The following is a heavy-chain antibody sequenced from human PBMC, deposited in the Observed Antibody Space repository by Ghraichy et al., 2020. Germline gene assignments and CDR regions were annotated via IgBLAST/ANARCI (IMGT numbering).Heavy chain of an antibody. J-gene: IGHJ5*02. V-gene: IGHV4-59*01. CDR2: IYYSGTT. CDR1: GDSISGSY. D-gene: IGHD1-1*01. CDR3: SSLIASTGSSDWFDP. Sequence: SETLSLTCTVSGDSISGSYWSWIRQPPGKGLEWIGYIYYSGTTIYNPSLKSRVTISVDTSKNQFSLKLTSVTAADTAVYYCSSLIASTGSSDWFDPWGQGTLVTVSS.